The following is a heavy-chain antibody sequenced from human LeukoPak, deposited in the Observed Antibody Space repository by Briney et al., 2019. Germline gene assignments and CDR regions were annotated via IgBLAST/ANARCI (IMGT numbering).Heavy chain of an antibody. CDR2: IYHSGDT. CDR3: ARGNQANYYYYYYYMDV. J-gene: IGHJ6*03. D-gene: IGHD1-1*01. V-gene: IGHV4-38-2*02. Sequence: PSETLSLTCTVSGYSISSGYYWGWIRQPPGKGLEWIASIYHSGDTDYNPSLKSRVTISVDTSKNQFSLKLSSVTAADTAVYYCARGNQANYYYYYYYMDVWGKGTTVTVSS. CDR1: GYSISSGYY.